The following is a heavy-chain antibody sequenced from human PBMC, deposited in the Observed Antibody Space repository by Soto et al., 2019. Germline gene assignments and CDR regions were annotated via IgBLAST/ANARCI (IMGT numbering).Heavy chain of an antibody. Sequence: SEPLSLTCTVSGGSISSGDYYWSWIRQPPGKGLEWIGYIYYSGSTYYNPSLKSRVTISVDTSKNQFSLKLSSVTAADTAVYYCAGVVSYYYDSSGYSWECRQWGQGTLVTVSS. CDR1: GGSISSGDYY. D-gene: IGHD3-22*01. CDR3: AGVVSYYYDSSGYSWECRQ. CDR2: IYYSGST. J-gene: IGHJ1*01. V-gene: IGHV4-30-4*01.